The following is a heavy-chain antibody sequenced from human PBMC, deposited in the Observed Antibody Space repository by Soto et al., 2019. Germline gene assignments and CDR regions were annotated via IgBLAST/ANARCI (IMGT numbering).Heavy chain of an antibody. Sequence: SVQVSCKASGGTFSSYAISWVRQAPGQGLEWMGGIIPIFGTANYAQRFQGRVTMTTDTSTRTAYLELRGLQSDDTAHYYCARDLTIVPATHPRLENYGMDVWGQGTMVTVSS. CDR3: ARDLTIVPATHPRLENYGMDV. J-gene: IGHJ6*02. CDR2: IIPIFGTA. V-gene: IGHV1-69*05. CDR1: GGTFSSYA. D-gene: IGHD2-2*01.